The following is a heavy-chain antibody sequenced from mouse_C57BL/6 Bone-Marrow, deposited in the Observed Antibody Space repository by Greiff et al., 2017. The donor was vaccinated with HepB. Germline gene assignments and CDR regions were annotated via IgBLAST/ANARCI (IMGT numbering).Heavy chain of an antibody. V-gene: IGHV3-1*01. D-gene: IGHD1-1*01. CDR3: ARGDYGSSYDWYFDV. CDR1: GYSITSGYD. Sequence: EVKLMESGPGMVKPSQSLSLTCTVTGYSITSGYDWHWIRHFPGNKLEWMGYISYSGSTNYNPSLKSRISITHDTSKNHFFLKLNSVTTEDTATYYCARGDYGSSYDWYFDVWGTGTTVTVSS. J-gene: IGHJ1*03. CDR2: ISYSGST.